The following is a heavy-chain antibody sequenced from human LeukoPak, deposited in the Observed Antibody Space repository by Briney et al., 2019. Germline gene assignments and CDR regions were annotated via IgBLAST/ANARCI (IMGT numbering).Heavy chain of an antibody. D-gene: IGHD6-19*01. CDR1: GFTFSSYG. Sequence: QPGGSLRLSCAASGFTFSSYGMSWVRQAPGKGLGWVSAISGSGGSTYYADSVKGRFTISRDNSKNTLYLQMNSLRAEDTAVYYCAKDRRWLAQLPFDYWGQGTLVTVSS. V-gene: IGHV3-23*01. J-gene: IGHJ4*02. CDR3: AKDRRWLAQLPFDY. CDR2: ISGSGGST.